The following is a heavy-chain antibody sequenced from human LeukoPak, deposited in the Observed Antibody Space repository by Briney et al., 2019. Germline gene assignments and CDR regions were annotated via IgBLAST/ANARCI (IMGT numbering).Heavy chain of an antibody. V-gene: IGHV3-23*01. D-gene: IGHD3-22*01. J-gene: IGHJ4*02. CDR2: ISGSGGST. Sequence: GVSLRLSCAASGFTFSSYAMSWVRQAPGKGLEWVSAISGSGGSTYYADSVKGRFTISRDNSKNTLYVQMNSLRAEDTAVYYCAKDGGSGYYYFDYWGQGTLVTVSS. CDR3: AKDGGSGYYYFDY. CDR1: GFTFSSYA.